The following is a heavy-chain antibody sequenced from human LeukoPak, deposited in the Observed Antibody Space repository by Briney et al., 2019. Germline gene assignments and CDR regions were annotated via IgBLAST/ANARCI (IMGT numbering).Heavy chain of an antibody. D-gene: IGHD3-10*01. J-gene: IGHJ4*02. V-gene: IGHV3-48*01. CDR2: ISTSSRST. CDR3: ARSAVRGVACDY. Sequence: GGSLRLSCTASGFTFSGFSMHWVRQAPGKGLEWLSYISTSSRSTYYADSVKGRFAISRDNAKNTLFLDMHSLRPGDSAVYYCARSAVRGVACDYWGQGTLLTVSS. CDR1: GFTFSGFS.